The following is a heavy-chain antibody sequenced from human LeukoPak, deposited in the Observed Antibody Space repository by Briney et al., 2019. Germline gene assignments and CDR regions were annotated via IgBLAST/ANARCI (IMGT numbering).Heavy chain of an antibody. J-gene: IGHJ4*02. CDR1: GGSIGTSY. D-gene: IGHD1-26*01. CDR3: ARQGSGSYSNFDY. Sequence: SETLSLTCTVSGGSIGTSYWSWIRQPPGKGLEWIGYIYYSGSTNYNPSLKSRVTISVDTSKNQFSLKLSSVTAADTAVYYCARQGSGSYSNFDYWGQGTLVTVSS. V-gene: IGHV4-59*08. CDR2: IYYSGST.